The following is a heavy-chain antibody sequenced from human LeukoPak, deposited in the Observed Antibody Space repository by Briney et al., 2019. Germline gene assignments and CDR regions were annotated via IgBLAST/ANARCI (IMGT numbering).Heavy chain of an antibody. CDR1: GYTFTSYG. V-gene: IGHV1-18*01. CDR3: ARDQPQYCGGDCSSNY. Sequence: GPSVKVSCKASGYTFTSYGISWVRQAPGQGLEWMGWISAYNGNTNYAQKLQGRVTMTTDTSTSTAYMELRSLRSDDTAVYYCARDQPQYCGGDCSSNYWGQGTLVTVSS. D-gene: IGHD2-21*02. J-gene: IGHJ4*02. CDR2: ISAYNGNT.